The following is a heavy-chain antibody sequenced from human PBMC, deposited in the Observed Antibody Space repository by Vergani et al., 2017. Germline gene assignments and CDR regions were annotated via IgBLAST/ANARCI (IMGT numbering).Heavy chain of an antibody. CDR2: IYYSGST. CDR1: GASIRSSNYY. Sequence: QLQLQESGPGLVKPSATLSLTCSVSGASIRSSNYYWGWIRQPPGKGLEWIASIYYSGSTYYNPSLKSRVTISVDKSKNQFSLKLSSVPAADTAVYFCARHSTFDSLVKLGWIDPWGQGILVTVSS. CDR3: ARHSTFDSLVKLGWIDP. J-gene: IGHJ5*02. V-gene: IGHV4-39*01. D-gene: IGHD2/OR15-2a*01.